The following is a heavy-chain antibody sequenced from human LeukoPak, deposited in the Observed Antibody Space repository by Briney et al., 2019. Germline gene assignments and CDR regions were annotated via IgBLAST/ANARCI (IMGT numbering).Heavy chain of an antibody. J-gene: IGHJ4*02. CDR2: ISYDGSNK. CDR1: GFTFSSYA. V-gene: IGHV3-30-3*01. CDR3: ARGGVVVAFYYFDY. D-gene: IGHD2-21*01. Sequence: PGRSLRLSCAASGFTFSSYAIHWVRQAPGKGLEWVAVISYDGSNKYYADSVKGRFTISRDNSKNTLYLQMNSLRAEDTAVYYCARGGVVVAFYYFDYWGQGTLVTVSS.